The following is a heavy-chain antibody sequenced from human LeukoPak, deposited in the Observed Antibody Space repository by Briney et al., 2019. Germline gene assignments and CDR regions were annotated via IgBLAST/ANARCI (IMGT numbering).Heavy chain of an antibody. CDR1: GGSISSYY. J-gene: IGHJ6*03. Sequence: SETLSLTCTVSGGSISSYYWSWIRQPAGKGLEWIGRIYTSGSTNYNPSLKSRVTMSVDTSKNQFSLKLSSVTAADTAVYYCARDGKSGCTNGVCYDDYYYYYMDVWGKGATVTVSS. V-gene: IGHV4-4*07. CDR2: IYTSGST. CDR3: ARDGKSGCTNGVCYDDYYYYYMDV. D-gene: IGHD2-8*01.